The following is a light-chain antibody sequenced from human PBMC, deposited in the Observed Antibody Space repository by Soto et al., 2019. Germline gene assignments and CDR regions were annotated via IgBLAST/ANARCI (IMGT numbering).Light chain of an antibody. CDR3: ISYTGFDTYV. CDR1: STDIGAYKF. J-gene: IGLJ1*01. V-gene: IGLV2-14*03. CDR2: DVT. Sequence: QSALTQPASVSASPGQSITISCTGTSTDIGAYKFVSWYQQHPGKAPKLMIYDVTSRPSGVSNRFSGSKSGNTASLIISGLQAEDEGDYYCISYTGFDTYVFGTGTKFTVL.